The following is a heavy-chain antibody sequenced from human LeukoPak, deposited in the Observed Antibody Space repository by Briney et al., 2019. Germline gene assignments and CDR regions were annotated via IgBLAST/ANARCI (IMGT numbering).Heavy chain of an antibody. CDR2: IYYGGST. V-gene: IGHV4-59*03. D-gene: IGHD2-21*02. CDR3: ARSNCGGVCYSGSYYYFDL. Sequence: SETLSLTCTVSGGSISSFYWSWLRQPPGKGLEWIGYIYYGGSTNYNPSLKSRVTISLDTSKNQFSLRLSSVTAADTALYYCARSNCGGVCYSGSYYYFDLWGRGTLVTVSS. CDR1: GGSISSFY. J-gene: IGHJ2*01.